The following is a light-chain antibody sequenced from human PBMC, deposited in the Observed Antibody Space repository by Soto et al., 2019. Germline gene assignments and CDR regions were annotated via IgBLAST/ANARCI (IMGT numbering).Light chain of an antibody. CDR3: SSYAGSYNYV. CDR2: EVS. Sequence: QSALTQPPSASGSPGQSVTISCTGTSSDVGGYNSVSWYQHHPGKAPKLMIYEVSKRPSGVPDRFSGSKSGNTASLTVSGLQAEDEADYHCSSYAGSYNYVFGTGTKLTVL. CDR1: SSDVGGYNS. J-gene: IGLJ1*01. V-gene: IGLV2-8*01.